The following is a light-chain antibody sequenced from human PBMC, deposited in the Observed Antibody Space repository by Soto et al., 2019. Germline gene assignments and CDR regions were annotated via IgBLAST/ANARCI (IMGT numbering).Light chain of an antibody. CDR1: SSDVGVYQY. V-gene: IGLV2-8*01. CDR3: STYAGSDNYV. J-gene: IGLJ1*01. Sequence: QSVLTQPPSASGSPGQSVTISCTGTSSDVGVYQYVSWYQQYPGKAPKLMIYAVNKRPSGVPDRFSGYRSGNTAYLTVSGLQAEDEADYYCSTYAGSDNYVFGTGTKVTV. CDR2: AVN.